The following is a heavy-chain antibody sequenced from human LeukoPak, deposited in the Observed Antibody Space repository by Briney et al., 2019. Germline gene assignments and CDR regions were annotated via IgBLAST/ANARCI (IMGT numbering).Heavy chain of an antibody. CDR3: ARRDGYYPLLGPPGRRLRAINFDY. CDR2: INHSGST. Sequence: PSETLSLTCAVYGGSFSGYYWSWIRQLPGKGLEWIGEINHSGSTNYNPSLKSRVTISVDTSKNQFSLKLSSVTAADTAVYYCARRDGYYPLLGPPGRRLRAINFDYWGQGTLVTVSS. V-gene: IGHV4-34*01. D-gene: IGHD5-24*01. J-gene: IGHJ4*02. CDR1: GGSFSGYY.